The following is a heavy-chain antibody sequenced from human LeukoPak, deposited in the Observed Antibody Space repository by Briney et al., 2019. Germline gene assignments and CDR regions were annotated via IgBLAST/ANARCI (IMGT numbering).Heavy chain of an antibody. CDR2: ISYDGSKE. V-gene: IGHV3-30*18. CDR1: GFTFGSYG. CDR3: AKDQGYTYGHSFDY. J-gene: IGHJ4*02. Sequence: TGRSRRLSCAASGFTFGSYGMHWVRQAPGKGMEWVALISYDGSKEYYGDSVKGRFTISRDNSKNTLYLQMNSLRAEDTAVYYCAKDQGYTYGHSFDYWGQGTLVTVSS. D-gene: IGHD5-18*01.